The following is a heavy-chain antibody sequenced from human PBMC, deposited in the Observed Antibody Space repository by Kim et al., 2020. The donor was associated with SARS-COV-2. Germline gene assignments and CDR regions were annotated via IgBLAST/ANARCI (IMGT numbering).Heavy chain of an antibody. CDR3: ARDRGTYADY. CDR2: IYYSGST. Sequence: SETLSLTCTVSGGSISSGDYYWSWIRQPPGKGLEWIGYIYYSGSTYYNPSLNRRVTISVDTSKNQFSLKLSSVTAADTAVYYLARDRGTYADYWGQGTL. J-gene: IGHJ4*02. V-gene: IGHV4-30-4*02. D-gene: IGHD3-10*01. CDR1: GGSISSGDYY.